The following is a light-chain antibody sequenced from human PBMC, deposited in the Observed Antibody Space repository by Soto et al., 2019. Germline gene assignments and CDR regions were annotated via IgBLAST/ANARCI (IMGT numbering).Light chain of an antibody. Sequence: QSVLTQPASVSGSPGQSITIACTGTSSDVGGYNYVSWYQQYPGKAPRLVISDVSNRPSGVSNRFSVSKSGNSASLTISGLQAEDEADYYCSSYTSSSTYVFGTGTKLTVL. CDR2: DVS. CDR1: SSDVGGYNY. J-gene: IGLJ1*01. V-gene: IGLV2-14*01. CDR3: SSYTSSSTYV.